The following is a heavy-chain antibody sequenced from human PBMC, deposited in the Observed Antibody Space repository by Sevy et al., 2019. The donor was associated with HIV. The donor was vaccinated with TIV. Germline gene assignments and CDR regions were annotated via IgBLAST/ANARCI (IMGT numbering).Heavy chain of an antibody. Sequence: GGFLRLSCAASGFTPSTYGMHWVRQAPGKGLEWMAVIGYDGSNKYYADSVKGRFTISRDNSKNTLFLQMDSLRAEDTAIYYYARDPRMYGDYLLAYFDYWGQGTLVTVSS. CDR2: IGYDGSNK. CDR3: ARDPRMYGDYLLAYFDY. CDR1: GFTPSTYG. V-gene: IGHV3-33*01. D-gene: IGHD2-8*01. J-gene: IGHJ4*02.